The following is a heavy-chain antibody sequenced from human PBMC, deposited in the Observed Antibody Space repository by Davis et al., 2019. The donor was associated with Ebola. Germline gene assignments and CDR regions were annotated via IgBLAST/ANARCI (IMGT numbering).Heavy chain of an antibody. J-gene: IGHJ4*02. CDR1: GYIFTTYA. V-gene: IGHV1-3*01. Sequence: ASVKVSCKASGYIFTTYAIHWVRQAPGQRLEWMGWINAGNGDTKSSQKFQGRVTITRDTSASTAYMELSSLRSEDTAVYYCARDLGRVTGFDYWGQGTLVTVSS. CDR2: INAGNGDT. D-gene: IGHD3-10*01. CDR3: ARDLGRVTGFDY.